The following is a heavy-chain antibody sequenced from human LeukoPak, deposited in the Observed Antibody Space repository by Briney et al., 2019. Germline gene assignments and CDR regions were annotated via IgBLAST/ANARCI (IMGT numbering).Heavy chain of an antibody. CDR3: AKDRQYDWGAFDI. Sequence: PGRSLRLSCAASGFTFSHFGMHWVRQAPGKGLEWVAVIPYDGTNKYYADSVKGRFTISRDNSKNTVYLQLNSLRAEDTAVYYCAKDRQYDWGAFDIWGQGTMVTVSS. CDR2: IPYDGTNK. CDR1: GFTFSHFG. V-gene: IGHV3-30*18. J-gene: IGHJ3*02. D-gene: IGHD3-16*01.